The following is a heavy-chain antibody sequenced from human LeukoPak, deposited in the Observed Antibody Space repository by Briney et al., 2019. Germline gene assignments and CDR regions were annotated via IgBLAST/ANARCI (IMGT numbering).Heavy chain of an antibody. V-gene: IGHV3-74*01. CDR2: INSDGSST. Sequence: GGSLRLSCAASAFTFSSYGMSWVRQAPGKGLVWVSRINSDGSSTSYADSVKGRFTISRDNAKNTLYLQMNSLRAEDTAVYYCARASGWYGYWGQGTLVTVSS. CDR1: AFTFSSYG. D-gene: IGHD6-19*01. CDR3: ARASGWYGY. J-gene: IGHJ4*02.